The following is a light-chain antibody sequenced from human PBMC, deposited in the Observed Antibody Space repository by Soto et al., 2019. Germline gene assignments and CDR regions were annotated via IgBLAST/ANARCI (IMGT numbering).Light chain of an antibody. CDR3: TDDNGFPQR. Sequence: IHITQSPSSLSAAVGDSFTISCLARHGIRSWLAWYQQKPGNAPKLLIYAASSLQSGVALRFSGSRSGTDFTLTLSSLQAEDFAPYYSTDDNGFPQRFGEGGKVDIK. J-gene: IGKJ1*01. CDR1: HGIRSW. V-gene: IGKV1-12*01. CDR2: AAS.